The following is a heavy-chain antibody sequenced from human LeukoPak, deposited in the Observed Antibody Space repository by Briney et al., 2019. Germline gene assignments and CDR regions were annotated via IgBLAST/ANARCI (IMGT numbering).Heavy chain of an antibody. CDR1: GFTFSSYS. J-gene: IGHJ4*02. CDR3: ATQNYDFWSGYLYYFDY. D-gene: IGHD3-3*01. V-gene: IGHV3-48*01. Sequence: GGSLRLSCAASGFTFSSYSMNWVRQAPGKGLEWVSYISSSSSTIYYADSVKGRFTISRDNAKNSLYLQMNSLRAEDTAVYYCATQNYDFWSGYLYYFDYWGQGTLVTVSS. CDR2: ISSSSSTI.